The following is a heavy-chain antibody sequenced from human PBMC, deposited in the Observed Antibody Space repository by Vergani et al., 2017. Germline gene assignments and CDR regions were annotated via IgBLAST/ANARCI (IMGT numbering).Heavy chain of an antibody. CDR1: GFTFSSYA. CDR2: ISYDGSNK. Sequence: QVQLVESGGGVVQPGRTLRLSCAASGFTFSSYAMHWVRQAPGKGLEWVAVISYDGSNKYYADSVKGRFTISRDNSENTLYLQMNSLRAEDTAVYYCARLELHFDYWGQGTLVTVSS. CDR3: ARLELHFDY. J-gene: IGHJ4*02. V-gene: IGHV3-30-3*01. D-gene: IGHD1-7*01.